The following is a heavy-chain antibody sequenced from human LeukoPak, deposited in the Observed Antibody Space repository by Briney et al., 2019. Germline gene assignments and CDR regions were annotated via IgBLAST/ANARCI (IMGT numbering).Heavy chain of an antibody. CDR3: AKLPDFDY. Sequence: GGSLRLSCAASGFTFSNYWMSWVRQAPGKGLEWVANIKQDGSAKYYVDSVKGRVTISRDNAKNSLYLQMNSLRDEDTAVYYCAKLPDFDYWGQGTLVTVSS. V-gene: IGHV3-7*03. CDR1: GFTFSNYW. D-gene: IGHD2-2*01. J-gene: IGHJ4*02. CDR2: IKQDGSAK.